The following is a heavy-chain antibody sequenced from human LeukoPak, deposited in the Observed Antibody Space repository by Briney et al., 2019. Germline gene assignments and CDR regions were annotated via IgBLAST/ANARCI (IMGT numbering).Heavy chain of an antibody. CDR1: GGSFSGYY. CDR3: ARRPLLWFGNWFDP. V-gene: IGHV4-34*01. Sequence: PSETLSLTCAVYGGSFSGYYWSWIRQPPGKGLEWIGEINHSGSTNYNPSLKSRVTISVNTSKNQFSLKLSSVTAADTAVYYCARRPLLWFGNWFDPWGQGTLVTVSS. CDR2: INHSGST. D-gene: IGHD3-10*01. J-gene: IGHJ5*02.